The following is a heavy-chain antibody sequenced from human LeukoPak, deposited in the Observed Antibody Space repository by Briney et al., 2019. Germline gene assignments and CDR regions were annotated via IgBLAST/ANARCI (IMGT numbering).Heavy chain of an antibody. CDR3: ARVSRYRSGGNCYNLFDY. CDR2: IYSGGST. D-gene: IGHD2-15*01. CDR1: GFTVSNNF. V-gene: IGHV3-66*01. J-gene: IGHJ4*02. Sequence: PGGSLRLSCAASGFTVSNNFMSWVRQAPGKGLEWVSIIYSGGSTYYADSVKGRFTISRDNSKNTLYLQMNSLRAEDTAVYYCARVSRYRSGGNCYNLFDYWGQGTLVTVSS.